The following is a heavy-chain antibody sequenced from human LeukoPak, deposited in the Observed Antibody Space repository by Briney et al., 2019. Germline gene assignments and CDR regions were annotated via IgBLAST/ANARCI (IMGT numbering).Heavy chain of an antibody. V-gene: IGHV3-23*01. D-gene: IGHD1/OR15-1a*01. CDR2: ISGSGGST. J-gene: IGHJ4*02. Sequence: PGGSLRLSCAASEFTFSNYAMTWVRQAPGKGLEWVSAISGSGGSTYYADSVKGRFAVSRDNSKNTLYLQMNSLRAEDTAVYYCAKCGTSSGFDYWGQGSLVTVSS. CDR1: EFTFSNYA. CDR3: AKCGTSSGFDY.